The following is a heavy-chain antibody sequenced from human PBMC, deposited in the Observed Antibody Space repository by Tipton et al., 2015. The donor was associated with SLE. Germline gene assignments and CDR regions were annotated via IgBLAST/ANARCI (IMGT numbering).Heavy chain of an antibody. D-gene: IGHD4-23*01. CDR3: ARVEVVTPFDY. J-gene: IGHJ4*02. V-gene: IGHV4-59*11. CDR2: IYYSGST. CDR1: GGSISSHY. Sequence: TLSLTCTVSGGSISSHYWSWIRQPPGKGLEWIGYIYYSGSTYYNPSLKSRVTISVDTSKNQFSLKLSSVTAADTAVYYCARVEVVTPFDYWGQGTLVTVSS.